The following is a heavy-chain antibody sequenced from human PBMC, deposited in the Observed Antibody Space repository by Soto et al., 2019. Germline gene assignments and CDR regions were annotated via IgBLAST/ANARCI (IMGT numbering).Heavy chain of an antibody. D-gene: IGHD6-19*01. V-gene: IGHV1-46*01. J-gene: IGHJ6*02. CDR3: ARDSQVGSGWFLYYYYGMDV. CDR2: INPSGGST. CDR1: IYTFTSYD. Sequence: ASLKVSCKSSIYTFTSYDIHCVRPAPGQGLEWMGIINPSGGSTSYAQKFQGRVTMTRDTSTSTVYMELSSLRSEDTAVYYCARDSQVGSGWFLYYYYGMDVWGQGTTVNVS.